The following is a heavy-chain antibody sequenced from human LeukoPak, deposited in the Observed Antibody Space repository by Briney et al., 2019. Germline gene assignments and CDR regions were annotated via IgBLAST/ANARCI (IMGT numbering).Heavy chain of an antibody. CDR2: ISGSGGIT. J-gene: IGHJ6*03. Sequence: GGSLRLSCAASGFTFSSYAMTWVRQAPGKGLEWVSSISGSGGITYYADSVEGRFTISRDNSKNTVYLLMNSLRTEDTAVYYCGRSRRINASLYYHMDVWGKGTTVTVSS. V-gene: IGHV3-23*01. CDR1: GFTFSSYA. CDR3: GRSRRINASLYYHMDV. D-gene: IGHD2-15*01.